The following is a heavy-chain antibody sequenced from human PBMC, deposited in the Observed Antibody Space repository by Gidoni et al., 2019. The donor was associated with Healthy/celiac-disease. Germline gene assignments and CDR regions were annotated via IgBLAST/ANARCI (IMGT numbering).Heavy chain of an antibody. V-gene: IGHV1-69*01. J-gene: IGHJ4*02. CDR1: GGTFSSYA. D-gene: IGHD4-17*01. CDR2: IIPIFGTA. CDR3: AREGDYGVTHCFDY. Sequence: QVQLVQSGAEVKKPGSSVKVSCKASGGTFSSYALSWVRQAPGQGLEWMGGIIPIFGTANYAPKFQGRVTITADESTSTAYMELSSLRSEDTAVYYCAREGDYGVTHCFDYWGQGTLVTVSS.